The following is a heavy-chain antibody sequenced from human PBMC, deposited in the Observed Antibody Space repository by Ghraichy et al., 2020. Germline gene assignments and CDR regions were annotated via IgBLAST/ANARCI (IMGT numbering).Heavy chain of an antibody. CDR2: ISSSGSTI. J-gene: IGHJ4*02. Sequence: GGSLRLSCAASGFTFSSYEMNWVRQAPGKGLEWVSYISSSGSTIYYADSVKGRFTISRDNAKNSLYLQMNSLRAEDTAVYYCARERGQVVAALDYWGQGTLVTVSS. CDR1: GFTFSSYE. D-gene: IGHD2-15*01. V-gene: IGHV3-48*03. CDR3: ARERGQVVAALDY.